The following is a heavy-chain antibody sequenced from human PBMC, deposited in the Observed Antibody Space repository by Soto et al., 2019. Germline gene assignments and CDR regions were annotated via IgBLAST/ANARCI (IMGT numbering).Heavy chain of an antibody. J-gene: IGHJ6*04. CDR2: ISAYNGNT. V-gene: IGHV1-18*04. CDR1: GYTFTSYG. Sequence: GASVKVSCKASGYTFTSYGISWVRQAPGQGLEWMGWISAYNGNTNYAQKLQGRVTMTTDTSTSTAYMELRSLRSDDTAVYYCARDWEAAESFYGMDVWGEGTTVTVSS. CDR3: ARDWEAAESFYGMDV. D-gene: IGHD3-3*01.